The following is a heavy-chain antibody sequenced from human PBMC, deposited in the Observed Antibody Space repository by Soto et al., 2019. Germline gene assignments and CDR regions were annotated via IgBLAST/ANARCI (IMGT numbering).Heavy chain of an antibody. D-gene: IGHD4-17*01. CDR2: ISSNSATI. J-gene: IGHJ4*02. Sequence: DVQLVESGGGLVQPGRSLRLSCVASGFIADDYAMHWVRQAPGKGLEWVSGISSNSATINYADSVKGRFTISRDNAKSPLFLQMNSLRPEDTAFYYCVKDMNWGGMTTIHYFDSWGQGTLVTVSS. CDR1: GFIADDYA. V-gene: IGHV3-9*02. CDR3: VKDMNWGGMTTIHYFDS.